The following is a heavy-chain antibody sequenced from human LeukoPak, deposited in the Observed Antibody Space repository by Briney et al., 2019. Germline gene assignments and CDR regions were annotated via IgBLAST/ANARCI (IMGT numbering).Heavy chain of an antibody. CDR2: IYNSGST. CDR3: ARYRAFDI. Sequence: PSETLSLTCTVSGGSISGYYWSWIRQPPGKGLEWIGYIYNSGSTNYNPSLQGRVTISMDTSKNQFSLRLSFVTAADTAVYYCARYRAFDIWGQGTMVTVSS. V-gene: IGHV4-59*01. J-gene: IGHJ3*02. CDR1: GGSISGYY.